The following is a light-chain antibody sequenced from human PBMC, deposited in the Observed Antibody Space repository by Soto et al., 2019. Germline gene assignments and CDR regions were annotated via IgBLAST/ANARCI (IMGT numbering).Light chain of an antibody. CDR3: QQYGSTLFT. Sequence: EIVLTQSPGTLSLSPGERATLSCRASQSISSSYLTWYQQKPGQAPRLLIYGASSRATGIPDRFSGSGSGTDFTLTISRVEPEDFAVYYCQQYGSTLFTFGQGTKLESK. CDR2: GAS. J-gene: IGKJ2*01. CDR1: QSISSSY. V-gene: IGKV3-20*01.